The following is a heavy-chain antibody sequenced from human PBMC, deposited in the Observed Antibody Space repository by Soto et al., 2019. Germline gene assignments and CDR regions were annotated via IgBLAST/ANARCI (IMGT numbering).Heavy chain of an antibody. D-gene: IGHD5-18*01. CDR1: GFTFSGSA. J-gene: IGHJ6*02. Sequence: GGSLRLSCAASGFTFSGSAMHWVRQASGKGLEWVGRIRSKANSYATAYAASVKGRFTISRDDSKNTAYLQMNSLKTEDTAVYYCTRRRGGRAHSYGYSNYYYGMDVWGQGTTVTVSS. V-gene: IGHV3-73*01. CDR2: IRSKANSYAT. CDR3: TRRRGGRAHSYGYSNYYYGMDV.